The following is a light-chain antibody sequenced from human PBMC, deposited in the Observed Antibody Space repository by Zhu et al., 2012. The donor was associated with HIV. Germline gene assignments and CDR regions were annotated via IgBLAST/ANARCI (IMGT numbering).Light chain of an antibody. J-gene: IGKJ1*01. CDR3: QQYNNWPRT. V-gene: IGKV3-15*01. Sequence: EVVMTQSPATLSVSPGERATLSCRASQTVNSNLAWYQQRPGQAPRLLIYDASTRATGIPARFSGGGSGTEFTLTISSMQSEDFAIYFCQQYNNWPRTFGQGTKV. CDR1: QTVNSN. CDR2: DAS.